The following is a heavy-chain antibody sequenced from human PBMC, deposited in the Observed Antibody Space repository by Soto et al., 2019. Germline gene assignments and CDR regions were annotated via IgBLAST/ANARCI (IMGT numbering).Heavy chain of an antibody. J-gene: IGHJ4*02. V-gene: IGHV3-23*01. Sequence: GGSLRLSCATSGCTFSNHAMSWVRQAPGKGLEWVSTFTTSGDFTYYADSVKGRFTISRDNSKSTLYLQMNSLRVEDTAVYYCARLVTDWGQGTLVTVSS. CDR3: ARLVTD. CDR2: FTTSGDFT. CDR1: GCTFSNHA. D-gene: IGHD4-4*01.